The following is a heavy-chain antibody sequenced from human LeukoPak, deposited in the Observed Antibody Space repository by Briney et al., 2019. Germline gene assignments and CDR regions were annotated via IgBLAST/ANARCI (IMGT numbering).Heavy chain of an antibody. Sequence: GESLKISCKCSGYSFTTYWIGWVRQMPGKGLEWMGIIYPGDSERRYSPSFQGQVTISADKSITTAYLQWSSLEASDTAIYYCARLNYGSASYFDYWGQGTLVTASS. D-gene: IGHD3-10*01. V-gene: IGHV5-51*01. J-gene: IGHJ4*02. CDR3: ARLNYGSASYFDY. CDR2: IYPGDSER. CDR1: GYSFTTYW.